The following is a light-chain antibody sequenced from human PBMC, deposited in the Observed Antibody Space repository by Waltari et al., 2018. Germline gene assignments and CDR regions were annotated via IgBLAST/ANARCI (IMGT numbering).Light chain of an antibody. V-gene: IGLV2-14*03. CDR2: DVS. CDR3: SSYTSRATYV. J-gene: IGLJ1*01. Sequence: QSALTQPAYVSGSPGQSITTSCPGTNIDFGGSNYVSWYQQHPGKAPKLMIYDVSMRPSGGSIRFSGSKSGNTASLTISGLQPDDKADYYCSSYTSRATYVFGTGTKVTVL. CDR1: NIDFGGSNY.